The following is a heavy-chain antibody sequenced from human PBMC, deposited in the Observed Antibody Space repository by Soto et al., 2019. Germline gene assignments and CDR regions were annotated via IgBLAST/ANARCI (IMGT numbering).Heavy chain of an antibody. CDR1: GYTFTSYA. CDR2: INAGNGNT. Sequence: ASVKVSCKASGYTFTSYAMHWVRQAPGQRLGWMGWINAGNGNTKYSQKFQGRVTITRDTSASTAYMELSSLRSEDTAVYYCARVKIYCSGGSCYNPDASDIWGQGTMVTVSS. CDR3: ARVKIYCSGGSCYNPDASDI. D-gene: IGHD2-15*01. J-gene: IGHJ3*02. V-gene: IGHV1-3*01.